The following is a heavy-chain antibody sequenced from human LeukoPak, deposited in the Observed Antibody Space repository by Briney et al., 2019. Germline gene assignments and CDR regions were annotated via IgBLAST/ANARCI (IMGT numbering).Heavy chain of an antibody. Sequence: SVKVSCKASGGTFISYAINWVRQAPGRGLEWMGGIIPIFGTANYAQKFQGRVTITADESTSTAYMELSSLRSEDTAVYYCARTNYYDSSGYYRGVGDYWGQGTLVTVSS. D-gene: IGHD3-22*01. V-gene: IGHV1-69*13. CDR2: IIPIFGTA. CDR1: GGTFISYA. CDR3: ARTNYYDSSGYYRGVGDY. J-gene: IGHJ4*02.